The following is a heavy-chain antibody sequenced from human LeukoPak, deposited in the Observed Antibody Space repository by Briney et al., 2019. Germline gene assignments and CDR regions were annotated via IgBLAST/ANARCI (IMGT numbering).Heavy chain of an antibody. V-gene: IGHV4-59*01. D-gene: IGHD3-10*01. Sequence: PSETLSLTCTVSGDSISSYSWSWIRQPPGKRLEWIGYLYYSGSNNYNPSLKSRVTISVDMSKNQFSLKLSSVTAADTAVYYCARFRGSAKGDYWGQGTLVTVSS. J-gene: IGHJ4*02. CDR3: ARFRGSAKGDY. CDR1: GDSISSYS. CDR2: LYYSGSN.